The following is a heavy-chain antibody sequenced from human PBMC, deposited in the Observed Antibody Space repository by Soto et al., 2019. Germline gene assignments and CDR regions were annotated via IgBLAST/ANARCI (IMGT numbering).Heavy chain of an antibody. D-gene: IGHD6-13*01. CDR3: ARDSVAAAGTQWFDP. J-gene: IGHJ5*02. CDR1: GGTFSSYT. CDR2: IIPILGIA. V-gene: IGHV1-69*08. Sequence: QVQLVQSGAEVKKPGSSVKVSCKASGGTFSSYTISWVRQAPGQGLEWMGRIIPILGIANYAQKFQGRVTITADKSTSTAYRELSSLRSEDTAVYYCARDSVAAAGTQWFDPWGQGTLVTVSS.